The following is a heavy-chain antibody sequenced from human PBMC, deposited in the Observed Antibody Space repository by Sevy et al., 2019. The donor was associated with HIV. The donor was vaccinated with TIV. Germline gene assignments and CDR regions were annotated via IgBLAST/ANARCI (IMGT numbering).Heavy chain of an antibody. CDR1: GYTFTNYW. Sequence: GESLKISCKGSGYTFTNYWIGWVRQMPGKGLEWMGIIYPGDSDTRYSPSFQGQVTISADKSISTAYLQWSSLKASDTAMYYCATYPIVVVPAAEYSFEYWGQGTLVTVSS. CDR3: ATYPIVVVPAAEYSFEY. J-gene: IGHJ4*02. V-gene: IGHV5-51*01. D-gene: IGHD2-2*01. CDR2: IYPGDSDT.